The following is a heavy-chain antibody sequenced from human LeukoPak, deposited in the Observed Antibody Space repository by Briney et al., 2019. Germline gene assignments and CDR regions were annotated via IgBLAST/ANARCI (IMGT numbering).Heavy chain of an antibody. CDR3: ARDHCCTNGAPIGP. CDR2: IYTSGST. Sequence: SETLSLTCTVSGGSISSYYWSWIRQPPGKGLEWIGRIYTSGSTNYNPSLKSRVTMSVDTSKNQFSLKLSSVTAADTAVYYCARDHCCTNGAPIGPWGQGTLVTVSS. V-gene: IGHV4-4*07. D-gene: IGHD2-8*01. J-gene: IGHJ5*02. CDR1: GGSISSYY.